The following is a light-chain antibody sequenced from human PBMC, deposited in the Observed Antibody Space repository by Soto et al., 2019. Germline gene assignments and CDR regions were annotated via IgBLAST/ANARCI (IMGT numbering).Light chain of an antibody. Sequence: QSVLTQPASVSGSPGQSITISCTGTSSDVGGYNYVSWYQLPPGKAPKLMVYEVSNRPSGVSNRFSGSKSGNTASLTISGLQAEDEADYYCSSYTSSTAYVFGTGTKATVL. CDR3: SSYTSSTAYV. J-gene: IGLJ1*01. V-gene: IGLV2-14*01. CDR1: SSDVGGYNY. CDR2: EVS.